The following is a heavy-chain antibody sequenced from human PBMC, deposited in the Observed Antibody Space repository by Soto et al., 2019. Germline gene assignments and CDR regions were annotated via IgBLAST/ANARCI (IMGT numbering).Heavy chain of an antibody. J-gene: IGHJ3*02. CDR1: GYTFTSYD. CDR2: MNPNSGNT. D-gene: IGHD2-15*01. V-gene: IGHV1-8*01. Sequence: ASVKVSCKASGYTFTSYDINWVRQATGQGLEWMGWMNPNSGNTGYAQKFQGRVTMTRNTSISTAYMELSSLRSEDTAVYYCAIASLYCSGGRCYLTAHAFDIWGQGTMVTVSS. CDR3: AIASLYCSGGRCYLTAHAFDI.